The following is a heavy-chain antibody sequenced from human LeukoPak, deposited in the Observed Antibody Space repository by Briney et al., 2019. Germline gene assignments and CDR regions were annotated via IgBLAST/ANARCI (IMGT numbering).Heavy chain of an antibody. D-gene: IGHD5-18*01. Sequence: GGSLRLSCAASGFTFDDYAMHWVRHGPGKGLEWVSVIYSGGSTFYADSVKGRFTISRDTSKNTLYLQMNSLRTEDTAVYYCARGGLYVNTAMIRHWYFHIWGRGTLVTVSS. CDR2: IYSGGST. J-gene: IGHJ2*01. CDR1: GFTFDDYA. V-gene: IGHV3-53*01. CDR3: ARGGLYVNTAMIRHWYFHI.